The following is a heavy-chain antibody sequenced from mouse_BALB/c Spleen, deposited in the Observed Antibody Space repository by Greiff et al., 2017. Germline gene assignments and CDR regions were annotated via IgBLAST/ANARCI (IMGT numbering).Heavy chain of an antibody. CDR1: GFNIKDTY. CDR2: IDPANGNT. D-gene: IGHD2-14*01. Sequence: EVQLQQSGAELVKPGASVKLSCTASGFNIKDTYMHWVKQRPEQGLEWIGRIDPANGNTKYDPKFQGKATITADTSSNTAYLQLSSLTSEDTAVYYCAPYPPYRPHAMDYWGQGTSVTVSS. V-gene: IGHV14-3*02. CDR3: APYPPYRPHAMDY. J-gene: IGHJ4*01.